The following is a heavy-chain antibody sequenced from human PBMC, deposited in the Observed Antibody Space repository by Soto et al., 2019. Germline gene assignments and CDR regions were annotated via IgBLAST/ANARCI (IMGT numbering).Heavy chain of an antibody. Sequence: QVQLVESGGGVVQPGRSLRLSCAASGFTFSSYGMHWVRQAPGKGLEWVAVISYDGSNKYYADSVKGRFTISRDNSKNTLYLQMNSLRAEDTAVYYCAKSDSGYVGPGGLLDVWGKGTTVTVS. CDR3: AKSDSGYVGPGGLLDV. CDR2: ISYDGSNK. V-gene: IGHV3-30*18. D-gene: IGHD5-12*01. CDR1: GFTFSSYG. J-gene: IGHJ6*03.